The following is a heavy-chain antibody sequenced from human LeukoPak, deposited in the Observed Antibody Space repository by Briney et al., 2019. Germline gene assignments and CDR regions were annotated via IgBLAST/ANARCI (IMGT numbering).Heavy chain of an antibody. CDR3: ARARRHIVVVVAATGWYFDL. CDR2: ISSSGSTI. Sequence: GRSLRLSCAASGFTFSSYGMHWIRQAPGKGLEWVSYISSSGSTIYYADSVKGRFTISRDNAKNSLYLQMNSLRAEDTAVYYCARARRHIVVVVAATGWYFDLWGRGTLVTVSS. D-gene: IGHD2-15*01. CDR1: GFTFSSYG. J-gene: IGHJ2*01. V-gene: IGHV3-48*04.